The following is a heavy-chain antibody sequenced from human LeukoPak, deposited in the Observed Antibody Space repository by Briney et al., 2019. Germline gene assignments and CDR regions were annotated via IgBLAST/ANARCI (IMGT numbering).Heavy chain of an antibody. CDR1: GFTVSSNY. CDR2: IYSGGST. Sequence: TGGSLRLSCAASGFTVSSNYMSWVRQAPGKGLEWVSVIYSGGSTYYADSVKGRFTISRDNSKNTLYLQMNSLRAEDTAVYYCARESCSGGSCYYYYGMGVWGQGTTVTVSS. CDR3: ARESCSGGSCYYYYGMGV. D-gene: IGHD2-15*01. J-gene: IGHJ6*02. V-gene: IGHV3-53*01.